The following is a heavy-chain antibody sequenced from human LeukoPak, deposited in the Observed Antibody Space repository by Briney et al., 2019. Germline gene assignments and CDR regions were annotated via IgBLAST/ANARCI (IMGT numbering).Heavy chain of an antibody. CDR2: ISSSSSYI. CDR3: ARDSGAAQDY. V-gene: IGHV3-21*01. D-gene: IGHD6-25*01. J-gene: IGHJ4*02. CDR1: GFTFSSYS. Sequence: GGSLRHSCAASGFTFSSYSMNWVRQAPGKGLEWVSSISSSSSYIYYADSVKGRFTISRDNAKNSLYLQMNSLRAEDTAVYYCARDSGAAQDYWGQGTLVTVSS.